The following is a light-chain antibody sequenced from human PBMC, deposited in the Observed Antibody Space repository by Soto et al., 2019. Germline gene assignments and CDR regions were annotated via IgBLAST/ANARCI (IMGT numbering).Light chain of an antibody. CDR3: QQRSNWPPIT. J-gene: IGKJ5*01. CDR1: QSVSSY. CDR2: DAS. Sequence: EILLTQKPATLSWAGGESATRSWRASQSVSSYLAWYQKKPGQAPRLLIYDASNRATGIPARFSGSGSGTDLTLTISSLDTEDFAVYYCQQRSNWPPITFGQGTRLEI. V-gene: IGKV3-11*01.